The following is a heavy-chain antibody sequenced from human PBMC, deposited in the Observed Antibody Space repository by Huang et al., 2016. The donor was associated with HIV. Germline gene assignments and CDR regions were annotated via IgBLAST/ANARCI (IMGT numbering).Heavy chain of an antibody. CDR2: IIPVCGTQ. CDR1: GGTFSKHG. D-gene: IGHD1-26*01. J-gene: IGHJ6*02. V-gene: IGHV1-69*01. CDR3: ARVRGYSGSYYGMDV. Sequence: QVQLVQSGAEVKKPGSSVKVSCKASGGTFSKHGFSGVRQAPGQGLEWMGWIIPVCGTQNYTPKFQSRVTITADESTSTVYMELSSLTPDDTAEYYCARVRGYSGSYYGMDVWGQGTTVTVSS.